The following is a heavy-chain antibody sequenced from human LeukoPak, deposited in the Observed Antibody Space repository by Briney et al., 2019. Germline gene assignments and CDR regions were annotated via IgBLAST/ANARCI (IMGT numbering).Heavy chain of an antibody. CDR1: RYTFTSYA. CDR2: INAGNGNT. Sequence: ASVKVSCKASRYTFTSYAMHWVRQAPGQRLEWMGWINAGNGNTKYSQKFQGRVTITRDTSASTAYMELSSLRSEDTAVYYCARGAYYYDSSGSLDYWGQGTLVTVSS. CDR3: ARGAYYYDSSGSLDY. J-gene: IGHJ4*02. V-gene: IGHV1-3*01. D-gene: IGHD3-22*01.